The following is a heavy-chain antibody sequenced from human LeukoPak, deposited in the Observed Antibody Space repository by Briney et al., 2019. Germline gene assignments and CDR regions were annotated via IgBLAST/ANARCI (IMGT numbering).Heavy chain of an antibody. D-gene: IGHD5-18*01. Sequence: ASVNVSCKASGYTFTSYGISWVRQAPGQGLEWMGWISAYNGNTNYAQKLQGRVTMTTDTSTSTAYMELRSLRSDDTAVYYCARDNSNVDTAMGNGFYYWGQGTLVTVSS. CDR1: GYTFTSYG. V-gene: IGHV1-18*01. CDR3: ARDNSNVDTAMGNGFYY. CDR2: ISAYNGNT. J-gene: IGHJ4*02.